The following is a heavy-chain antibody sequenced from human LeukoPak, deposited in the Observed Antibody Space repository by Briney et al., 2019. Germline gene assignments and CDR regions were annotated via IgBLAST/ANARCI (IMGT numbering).Heavy chain of an antibody. CDR2: IYSGGST. V-gene: IGHV3-53*01. CDR3: ARDMGYCSGGTCYTYDAFDI. CDR1: GFTVSSNY. D-gene: IGHD2-15*01. Sequence: PGGSLRLSCAASGFTVSSNYMSWVRQAPGKGLEWVSVIYSGGSTYYADSVKGRFTISRDNSKNSLYLQMNSLRAEDTSVYYCARDMGYCSGGTCYTYDAFDIWGQGTMVTVSS. J-gene: IGHJ3*02.